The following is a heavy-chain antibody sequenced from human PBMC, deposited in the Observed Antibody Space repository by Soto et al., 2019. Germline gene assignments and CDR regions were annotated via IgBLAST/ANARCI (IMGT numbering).Heavy chain of an antibody. J-gene: IGHJ4*02. CDR3: AGDLLVAPARITAY. V-gene: IGHV1-69*06. Sequence: ACGGGQKSYAMSWVRQEIGQGLEWMGGIIPIFGTANYAQKFQGRVTITADKSTSTAYMELSSLRSEDTAVYYCAGDLLVAPARITAYWLQGTLVPVSS. D-gene: IGHD2-2*01. CDR2: IIPIFGTA. CDR1: GGGQKSYA.